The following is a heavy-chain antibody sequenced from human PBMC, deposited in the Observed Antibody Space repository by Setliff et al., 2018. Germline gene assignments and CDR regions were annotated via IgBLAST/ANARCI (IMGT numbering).Heavy chain of an antibody. J-gene: IGHJ4*02. CDR2: INHRGST. D-gene: IGHD6-6*01. CDR3: ARGRNIAARLLDS. CDR1: GGTFSDYY. V-gene: IGHV4-34*01. Sequence: PSDTLSLTCAAYGGTFSDYYWTWIRQPPGKGLEWIGEINHRGSTNYNPSLKSRATISIDTSRDQFSLKLISMIAADTAVYYCARGRNIAARLLDSWGQGTLVTVSS.